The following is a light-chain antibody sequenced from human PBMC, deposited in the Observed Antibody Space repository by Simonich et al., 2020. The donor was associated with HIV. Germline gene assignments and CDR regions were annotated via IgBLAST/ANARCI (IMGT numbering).Light chain of an antibody. CDR3: QQYYSTPT. CDR2: GAS. V-gene: IGKV1-NL1*01. Sequence: DIQMTQSPSSLSASVGDRVTITCRASQGISKSLAWYQQKPGKAPKLLRYGASRLESGVPSRFSGRGSGTDFTLTISSLQPEDFAIYYCQQYYSTPTFGQGTKVEI. CDR1: QGISKS. J-gene: IGKJ1*01.